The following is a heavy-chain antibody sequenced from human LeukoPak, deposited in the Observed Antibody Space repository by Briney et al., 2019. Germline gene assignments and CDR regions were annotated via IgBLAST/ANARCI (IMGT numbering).Heavy chain of an antibody. CDR3: ASSVPTYYYDSSGYSRFDY. J-gene: IGHJ4*02. CDR2: IFTSGST. CDR1: GGSISSGSYY. Sequence: SETLSLTCTVSGGSISSGSYYWSWIRQPAGKGLEWIGRIFTSGSTNYNPSLKSRVTISVDTSKNQFSLKLSSVTAADTAVYYCASSVPTYYYDSSGYSRFDYWGQGTLVTVSS. D-gene: IGHD3-22*01. V-gene: IGHV4-61*02.